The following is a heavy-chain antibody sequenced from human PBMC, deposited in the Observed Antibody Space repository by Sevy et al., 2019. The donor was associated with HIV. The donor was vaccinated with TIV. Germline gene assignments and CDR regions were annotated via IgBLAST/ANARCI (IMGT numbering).Heavy chain of an antibody. J-gene: IGHJ4*02. CDR3: AGGGGLGNCGGGSCYSGNY. D-gene: IGHD2-15*01. Sequence: ASVKVSCKASGGTFNTYAISWVRQAPGQGLEWMGGIIPIFGTANYAQNFQGRVAITADESTTTVFMELSSRRSEDTAVYYCAGGGGLGNCGGGSCYSGNYWGQGTLVTVSS. V-gene: IGHV1-69*13. CDR2: IIPIFGTA. CDR1: GGTFNTYA.